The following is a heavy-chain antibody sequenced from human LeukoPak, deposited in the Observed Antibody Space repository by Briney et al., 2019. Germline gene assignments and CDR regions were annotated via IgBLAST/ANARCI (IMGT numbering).Heavy chain of an antibody. J-gene: IGHJ4*02. CDR2: ISAYNGNT. D-gene: IGHD1-26*01. CDR3: ARDAIVGATQTFDY. Sequence: ASVKVSCKASGYTFTSCGISWVRQAPGQGLEWMGWISAYNGNTNYAQKLQGRVTMTTDTSTSTAYMELRSLRSDDTAVYYCARDAIVGATQTFDYWGQGTLVTVSS. V-gene: IGHV1-18*01. CDR1: GYTFTSCG.